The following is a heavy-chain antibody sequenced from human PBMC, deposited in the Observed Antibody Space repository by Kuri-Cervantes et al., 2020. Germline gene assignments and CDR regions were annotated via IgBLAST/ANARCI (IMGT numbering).Heavy chain of an antibody. CDR1: DDSISGIHW. CDR3: ARIFDS. CDR2: ISHSGTP. V-gene: IGHV4/OR15-8*02. Sequence: SETLSLTCAVSDDSISGIHWWSWVRQPPGKGLEWIGEISHSGTPNYNPSLKSRVTIALDKSNNQFSLKLTSVTAADTAVYYCARIFDSRGQGTLVTVSS. J-gene: IGHJ4*02.